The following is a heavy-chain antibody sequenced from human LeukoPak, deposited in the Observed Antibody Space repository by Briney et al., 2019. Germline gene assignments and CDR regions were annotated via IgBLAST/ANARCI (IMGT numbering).Heavy chain of an antibody. V-gene: IGHV1-8*01. D-gene: IGHD2-21*02. CDR2: MNPNSGNT. Sequence: ASVKVSCKASGYTFTSYDINWVRQATGQGLEWMGWMNPNSGNTGYAQKFQGRVTMTRNTPISTAYMELSSLRSEDTAVYYCARAAVGGDPATDYYYYMDVWGKGTTVTVSS. CDR1: GYTFTSYD. J-gene: IGHJ6*03. CDR3: ARAAVGGDPATDYYYYMDV.